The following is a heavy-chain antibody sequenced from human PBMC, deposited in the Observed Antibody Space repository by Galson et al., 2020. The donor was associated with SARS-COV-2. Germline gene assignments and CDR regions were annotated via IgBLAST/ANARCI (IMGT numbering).Heavy chain of an antibody. V-gene: IGHV1-18*04. Sequence: VQVSCKASGYPFTSYGISWVRQAPRQGLEWMGWISASNGNTKYAQKLQGRVTMTTDTSTSTAYMELRSLTSDDTAVYYCAKVDDFWTGYYTGFDYWGQGTLVTVSS. CDR3: AKVDDFWTGYYTGFDY. D-gene: IGHD3-3*01. CDR1: GYPFTSYG. CDR2: ISASNGNT. J-gene: IGHJ4*02.